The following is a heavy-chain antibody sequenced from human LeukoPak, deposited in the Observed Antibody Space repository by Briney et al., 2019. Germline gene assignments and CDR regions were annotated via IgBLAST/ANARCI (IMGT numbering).Heavy chain of an antibody. Sequence: GGSLRLSCVASGFTFSSYGMSWVRQAPGKGLEWVSGISGTSGSTYYADSVKGRFTISRDNSENTLYLQMNSLRADDTAVYYCAKNLQLWPRITDYWGPGTLVTVSS. V-gene: IGHV3-23*01. J-gene: IGHJ4*02. CDR2: ISGTSGST. CDR3: AKNLQLWPRITDY. CDR1: GFTFSSYG. D-gene: IGHD5-18*01.